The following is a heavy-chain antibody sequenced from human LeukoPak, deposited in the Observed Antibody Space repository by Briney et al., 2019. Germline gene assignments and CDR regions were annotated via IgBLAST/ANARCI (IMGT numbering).Heavy chain of an antibody. V-gene: IGHV4-4*07. CDR2: IYTSGGT. CDR3: ARDKLLPNYYYYGMDV. CDR1: GGSISSYY. D-gene: IGHD2-15*01. J-gene: IGHJ6*02. Sequence: SETLSLTCTVSGGSISSYYWSWIRQPAGKGLEWIGRIYTSGGTNYNPSLKSRVTMSVDTSKDQFSLKLSSVTAADTAVYYCARDKLLPNYYYYGMDVWGQGTTVTVSS.